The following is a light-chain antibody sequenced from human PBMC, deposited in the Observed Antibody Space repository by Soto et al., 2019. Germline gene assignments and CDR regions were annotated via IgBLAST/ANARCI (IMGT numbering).Light chain of an antibody. Sequence: QSVLTQPPSVSASPGQKVTISCSGSSCNIGSNYVSWYQQLTGTAPNLLIYENNKRPSWIPDPFSGSKSGTSATLGITGVQTGDEADDYCGTWDSSRSAVVFGGGTKLTVL. CDR2: ENN. J-gene: IGLJ2*01. CDR1: SCNIGSNY. CDR3: GTWDSSRSAVV. V-gene: IGLV1-51*02.